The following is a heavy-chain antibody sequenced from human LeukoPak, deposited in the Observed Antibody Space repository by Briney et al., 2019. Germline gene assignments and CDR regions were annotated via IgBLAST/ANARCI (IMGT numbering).Heavy chain of an antibody. J-gene: IGHJ6*04. D-gene: IGHD2-2*01. CDR3: ARGDIVVVPAAQIYYYYGMDV. V-gene: IGHV3-33*01. Sequence: GRYLRLSCAASGFTFSSYGMHWVRQAPGKGLEWVAVIWYDGSNKYYADSVKGRFTISRDNSKNTLYLQMNSLRSEDTAVYYCARGDIVVVPAAQIYYYYGMDVWGKGTTVTVSS. CDR2: IWYDGSNK. CDR1: GFTFSSYG.